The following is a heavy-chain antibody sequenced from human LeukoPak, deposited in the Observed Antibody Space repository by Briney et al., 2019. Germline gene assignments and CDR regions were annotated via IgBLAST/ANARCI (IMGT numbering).Heavy chain of an antibody. V-gene: IGHV4-30-4*08. J-gene: IGHJ5*02. D-gene: IGHD3-3*01. CDR2: IYYSGST. Sequence: SETLSLTCTVSGGSISSGDYYWSWIRQPPGKGLEWIGYIYYSGSTCYNPSLKSRVTISVDTSKNQFSLKLSSVTAADTAVYYCARGIDFWSGYYNWFDPWGQGTLVTVSS. CDR3: ARGIDFWSGYYNWFDP. CDR1: GGSISSGDYY.